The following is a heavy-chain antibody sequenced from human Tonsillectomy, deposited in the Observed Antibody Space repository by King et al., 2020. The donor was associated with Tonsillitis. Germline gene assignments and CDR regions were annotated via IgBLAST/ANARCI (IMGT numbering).Heavy chain of an antibody. CDR2: IFWDDDK. J-gene: IGHJ3*01. D-gene: IGHD1-26*01. V-gene: IGHV2-5*02. Sequence: TLKESGPTLVKPTQTLTLTCIFSGFSLSTSGVGVGWILQPPGNALEWLALIFWDDDKRYSPFLKSRLTITKDTPKNQVVLTMTNMDPVDTATYYCAHRVSIVGATTTDAFDFWGQGTMVTVSS. CDR1: GFSLSTSGVG. CDR3: AHRVSIVGATTTDAFDF.